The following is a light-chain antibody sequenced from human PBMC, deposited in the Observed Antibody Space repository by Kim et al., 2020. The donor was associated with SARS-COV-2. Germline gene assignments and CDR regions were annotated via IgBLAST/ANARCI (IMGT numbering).Light chain of an antibody. CDR3: CSYAGSSTYV. V-gene: IGLV2-23*01. CDR1: SSDVGTDNL. J-gene: IGLJ1*01. CDR2: EGT. Sequence: GQSITISCTGTSSDVGTDNLFSWYQHHPGKAPKLVIYEGTKRPSGVSNRFSGAKSGKTASLTISGLHAEDEADYYCCSYAGSSTYVFGTGTKVTVL.